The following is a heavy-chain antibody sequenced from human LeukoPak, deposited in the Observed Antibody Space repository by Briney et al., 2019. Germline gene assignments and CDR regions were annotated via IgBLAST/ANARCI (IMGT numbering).Heavy chain of an antibody. D-gene: IGHD3-10*01. J-gene: IGHJ4*02. CDR3: ARDLTDFGSGIFYDH. Sequence: PGGSLSLSCAASGFTFSDYYMSWIRQAPGKGLEWLSHMSSSGDTIYHADSVRGRFTISRDNAKNTLFLQMNSLRAEDTAVYYCARDLTDFGSGIFYDHWGQGALVTVS. CDR2: MSSSGDTI. V-gene: IGHV3-11*01. CDR1: GFTFSDYY.